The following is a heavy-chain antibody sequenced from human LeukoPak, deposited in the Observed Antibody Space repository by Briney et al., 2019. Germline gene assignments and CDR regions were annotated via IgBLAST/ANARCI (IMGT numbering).Heavy chain of an antibody. CDR1: GYTFTSYA. D-gene: IGHD3-3*01. J-gene: IGHJ5*02. CDR2: INTNTGKS. Sequence: ASVKVSCKASGYTFTSYAMSWVRQAPGQGLEWVGWINTNTGKSTYAQGFTGRFVFSLDTSVSTTYLQINSLKAEDTAVYYCARGGSEYAFWSVQRSNWFDPWGQGTLITVSS. V-gene: IGHV7-4-1*02. CDR3: ARGGSEYAFWSVQRSNWFDP.